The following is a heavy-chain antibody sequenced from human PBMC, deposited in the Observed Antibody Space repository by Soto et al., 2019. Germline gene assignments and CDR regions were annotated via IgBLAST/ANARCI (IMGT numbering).Heavy chain of an antibody. D-gene: IGHD1-1*01. CDR2: INESGST. J-gene: IGHJ4*02. CDR1: GQSFSGHS. CDR3: ARGSGIVALPGELEDVKYDD. V-gene: IGHV4-34*01. Sequence: QVQLQQWGAGLVKPSETLSLSCAVYGQSFSGHSWAWIRQPPGKGLEWIGEINESGSTYYNPSLKSRVTISTDTSKNQFSLKLSSGSAADTAAYFCARGSGIVALPGELEDVKYDDWGQGTLFNVSS.